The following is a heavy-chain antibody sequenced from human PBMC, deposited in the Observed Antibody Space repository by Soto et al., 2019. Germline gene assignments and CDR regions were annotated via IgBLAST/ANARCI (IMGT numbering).Heavy chain of an antibody. D-gene: IGHD2-15*01. CDR3: GKVLVGATGDTDSDS. CDR1: GGSIYRSGYY. Sequence: QVQLQESGPGLVKPSETLSLTCTVSGGSIYRSGYYWGWIRQPPGRGLEWIGNIDYNGVTYSNPSLKSRVTISRDTSKNQFSLKLTSVTAADTALYYCGKVLVGATGDTDSDSWGPGTLVAVSS. J-gene: IGHJ4*02. CDR2: IDYNGVT. V-gene: IGHV4-39*01.